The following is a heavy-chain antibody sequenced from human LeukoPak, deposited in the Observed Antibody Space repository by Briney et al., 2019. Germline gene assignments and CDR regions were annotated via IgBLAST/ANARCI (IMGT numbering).Heavy chain of an antibody. CDR1: GFTVSSNY. CDR2: IYSGGST. V-gene: IGHV3-53*01. CDR3: ALDCCTGSRFDH. D-gene: IGHD2-8*02. Sequence: GGSLRLSCAVSGFTVSSNYMGWVRQAPGKGLEWVSAIYSGGSTYHADSVKGRFTISRDNSKNILYLQMNSLTVEDTAVYYCALDCCTGSRFDHWGQRTLVTVSS. J-gene: IGHJ4*02.